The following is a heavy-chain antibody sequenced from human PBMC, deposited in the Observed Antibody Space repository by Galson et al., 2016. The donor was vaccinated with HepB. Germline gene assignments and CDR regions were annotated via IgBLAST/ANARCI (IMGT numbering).Heavy chain of an antibody. CDR1: GGTFSSYA. CDR2: IIPIFETA. V-gene: IGHV1-69*06. Sequence: SVKVSCKASGGTFSSYAVTWVRQAPGQGLEWMGGIIPIFETASYAQKFKGRVTITADNSTGTAFIELSSLRSDDTAVYYCARSRVAAVGTLYYYGLDVWGQGTTVTVSS. D-gene: IGHD6-13*01. CDR3: ARSRVAAVGTLYYYGLDV. J-gene: IGHJ6*02.